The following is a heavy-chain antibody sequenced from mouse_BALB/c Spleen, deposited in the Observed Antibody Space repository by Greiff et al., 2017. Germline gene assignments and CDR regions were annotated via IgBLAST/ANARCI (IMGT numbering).Heavy chain of an antibody. CDR3: ADWDGGY. V-gene: IGHV7-3*02. Sequence: EVKLVESGGGLVQPGGSLRLSCATSGFTFTDYYMSWVRQPPGKALEWLGFIRNKANGYTTEYSASVKGRFTISRDNSQSILYLQMNTLRAEDSATYYCADWDGGYWGQGTTLTVSS. D-gene: IGHD4-1*01. J-gene: IGHJ2*01. CDR1: GFTFTDYY. CDR2: IRNKANGYTT.